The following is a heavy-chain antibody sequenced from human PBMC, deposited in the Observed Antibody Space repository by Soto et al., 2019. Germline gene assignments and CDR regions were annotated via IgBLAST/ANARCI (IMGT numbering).Heavy chain of an antibody. CDR2: ISGSGGST. D-gene: IGHD3-3*01. Sequence: GGSLRLSCAASGFTFSSYAMSWVRQAPGKGVEWVSAISGSGGSTYYADSVKGRFTISRDNSKNTLYLQMGSLRAEDMAVYYCASGSRAIFGVVIIRDYYFDYWGQGTLVTVSS. V-gene: IGHV3-23*01. CDR1: GFTFSSYA. CDR3: ASGSRAIFGVVIIRDYYFDY. J-gene: IGHJ4*02.